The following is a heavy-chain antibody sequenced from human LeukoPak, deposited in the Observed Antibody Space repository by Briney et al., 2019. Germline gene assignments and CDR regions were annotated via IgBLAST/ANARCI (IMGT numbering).Heavy chain of an antibody. J-gene: IGHJ6*03. D-gene: IGHD3-10*01. CDR1: GGTFSSYA. CDR2: IIPIFGTA. CDR3: ARDLESPGELKYYYYMDV. Sequence: ASVKVSCKASGGTFSSYAISWVRQAPGQGLEWMGGIIPIFGTANYAQKFQGRVTITADKSTTTAYMELSRLRSDDTAVYYCARDLESPGELKYYYYMDVWGKGTTVTVSS. V-gene: IGHV1-69*06.